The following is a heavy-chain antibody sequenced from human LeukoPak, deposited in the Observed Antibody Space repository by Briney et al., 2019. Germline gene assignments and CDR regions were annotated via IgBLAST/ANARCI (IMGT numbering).Heavy chain of an antibody. CDR2: IYYSGST. J-gene: IGHJ5*02. V-gene: IGHV4-30-4*08. Sequence: SQTQSLTCTVSGGSISSGDYYWSWIRQPPGKGLKWIGYIYYSGSTYHNPSLKSRVTISVDTSKNQFSLKLSSVTAADTAVYYCAGDYLGGWFDPWGQGTLVTVSS. CDR3: AGDYLGGWFDP. D-gene: IGHD4-11*01. CDR1: GGSISSGDYY.